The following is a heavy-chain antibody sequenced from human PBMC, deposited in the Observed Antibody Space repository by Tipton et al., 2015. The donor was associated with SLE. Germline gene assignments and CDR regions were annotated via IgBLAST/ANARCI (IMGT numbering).Heavy chain of an antibody. D-gene: IGHD2-15*01. CDR3: ARGAGSSGDFDY. CDR1: GGSISSSSYY. CDR2: IYYSGST. J-gene: IGHJ4*02. Sequence: TLPLTCTVSGGSISSSSYYWGWIRQPPGKGLEWIGSIYYSGSTYYNPSLKSRVTISVDTSKNQFSLKLSSVTAADTAVYYCARGAGSSGDFDYWGQGTLVTVSS. V-gene: IGHV4-39*07.